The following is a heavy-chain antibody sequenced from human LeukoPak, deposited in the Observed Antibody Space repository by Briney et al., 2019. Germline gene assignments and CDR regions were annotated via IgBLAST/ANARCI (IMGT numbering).Heavy chain of an antibody. CDR2: FYNSGGT. CDR3: ARGTGRIDY. J-gene: IGHJ4*02. V-gene: IGHV4-59*01. D-gene: IGHD1-1*01. CDR1: GGSITTYY. Sequence: SETLSLTCTVYGGSITTYYWSWIRQSPGKGLEWIGYFYNSGGTYYNPSLKSRVTISRDASKNQFSLKVSSVTAADTAVYYCARGTGRIDYWGQGIRVAVSS.